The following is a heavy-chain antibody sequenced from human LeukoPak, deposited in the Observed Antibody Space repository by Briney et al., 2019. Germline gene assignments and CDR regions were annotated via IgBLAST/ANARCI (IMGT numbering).Heavy chain of an antibody. J-gene: IGHJ4*02. CDR1: GFTFSSYG. Sequence: GGSLRLSCAASGFTFSSYGMHWVRQAPGKGLEWVAVISYDGSNKYYADSVKGRFTISRDNSKNTLYLQMNSLRAEDTAVYYCAKDRQWLVRGLFDYWGQGTLVTVSS. D-gene: IGHD6-19*01. CDR3: AKDRQWLVRGLFDY. CDR2: ISYDGSNK. V-gene: IGHV3-30*18.